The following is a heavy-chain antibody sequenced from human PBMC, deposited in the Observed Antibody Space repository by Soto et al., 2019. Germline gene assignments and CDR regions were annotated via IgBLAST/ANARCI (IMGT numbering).Heavy chain of an antibody. Sequence: AASVKVSCKASGYTFTGYYMHWVRQAPGQGLEWMGWINPNSGGTNYAQKFQGRVTMTRDTSISTAYMELSRLRSDDTAVYYCARRSYSSSPRQVWGQGTTVTVSS. CDR3: ARRSYSSSPRQV. D-gene: IGHD6-6*01. CDR1: GYTFTGYY. J-gene: IGHJ6*02. CDR2: INPNSGGT. V-gene: IGHV1-2*02.